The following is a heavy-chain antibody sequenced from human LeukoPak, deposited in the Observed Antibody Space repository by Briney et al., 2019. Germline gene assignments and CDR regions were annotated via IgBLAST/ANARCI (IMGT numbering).Heavy chain of an antibody. CDR1: GGSISSYY. D-gene: IGHD2-15*01. CDR3: ARVVVVPGFLDY. Sequence: SETLSLTCTVSGGSISSYYWSWIRQPPGKGLEWIGYIYYSGSTNYNPSLKSRVTISVDTSKNQFSLKLSSVTAADTAVYYCARVVVVPGFLDYWGQGTLVTVSS. CDR2: IYYSGST. V-gene: IGHV4-59*01. J-gene: IGHJ4*02.